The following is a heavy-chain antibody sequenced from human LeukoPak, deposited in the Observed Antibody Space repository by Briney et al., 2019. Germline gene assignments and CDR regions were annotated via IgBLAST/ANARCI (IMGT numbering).Heavy chain of an antibody. CDR3: ARVRLQWFGSLSVPTVFDS. CDR2: INHSGRT. D-gene: IGHD3-10*01. J-gene: IGHJ5*01. V-gene: IGHV4-34*01. Sequence: SETLSLTCAVYGGSFSDYSWTWIRQPPGKGLEWIGEINHSGRTNYDQSLESRVTMSLDTSKNQFSLRLTSMTAADTALYYCARVRLQWFGSLSVPTVFDSWGQGAQVTVSS. CDR1: GGSFSDYS.